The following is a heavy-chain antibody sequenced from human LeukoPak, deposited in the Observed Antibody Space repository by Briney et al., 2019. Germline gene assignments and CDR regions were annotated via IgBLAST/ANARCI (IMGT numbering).Heavy chain of an antibody. CDR3: AKGLNWHYYGSGDDY. CDR2: ISGSGGST. V-gene: IGHV3-23*01. D-gene: IGHD3-10*01. CDR1: GFTFSSYA. J-gene: IGHJ4*02. Sequence: AGGSLRLSCAASGFTFSSYAMSWVRQAPGKGLEWVSAISGSGGSTYYADSVKGRFTISRDNSKNTLYLQMNSLRAEDTAVYYCAKGLNWHYYGSGDDYWGQGTLVTVSS.